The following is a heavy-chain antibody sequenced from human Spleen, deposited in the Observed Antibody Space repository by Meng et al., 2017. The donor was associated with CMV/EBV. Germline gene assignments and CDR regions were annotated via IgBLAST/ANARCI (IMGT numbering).Heavy chain of an antibody. CDR3: ARESAGTFDY. J-gene: IGHJ4*02. V-gene: IGHV4-34*01. Sequence: SETLSLTCAVYGGSFSGYYWSWIRQPPGKGLEWIGEINHSGSTNYNPSLKSRVTISVDTSKSQFSLKLSSVTAADTAVYYCARESAGTFDYWGQGTLVTVSS. CDR1: GGSFSGYY. D-gene: IGHD6-13*01. CDR2: INHSGST.